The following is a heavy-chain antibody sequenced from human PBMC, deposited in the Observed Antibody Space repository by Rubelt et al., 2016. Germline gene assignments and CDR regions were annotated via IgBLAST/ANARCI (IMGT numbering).Heavy chain of an antibody. CDR2: IYYSGST. J-gene: IGHJ4*02. V-gene: IGHV4-59*01. CDR3: ARADSSGWYLNDY. D-gene: IGHD6-19*01. CDR1: GGSISSYY. Sequence: QVQLQESGPGLVKPSETLSLTCTVSGGSISSYYWSWIRQPPGKGLEWIGYIYYSGSTNYNPSLKSRVTISVDTSKNQFSLKLSSVTAADTAVYYCARADSSGWYLNDYWGQGTLVTVSS.